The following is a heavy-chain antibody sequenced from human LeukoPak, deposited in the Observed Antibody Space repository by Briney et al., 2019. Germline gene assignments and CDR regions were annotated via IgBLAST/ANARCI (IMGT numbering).Heavy chain of an antibody. D-gene: IGHD6-13*01. J-gene: IGHJ5*02. CDR2: VSQTGSGRT. CDR3: ARSPWQHNWFDP. CDR1: GGSFSGYY. V-gene: IGHV4-34*01. Sequence: SETLSLTCGVYGGSFSGYYWSWIRQPPGKGLEWIGEVSQTGSGRTNYSPSLKSRVTISADASKNQFALELSSVTAADTAVYYCARSPWQHNWFDPWGQGTLVTVSS.